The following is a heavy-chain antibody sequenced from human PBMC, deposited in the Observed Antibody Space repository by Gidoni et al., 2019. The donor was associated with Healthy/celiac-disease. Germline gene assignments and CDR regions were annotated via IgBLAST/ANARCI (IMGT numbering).Heavy chain of an antibody. CDR3: AKGALRSTSLVSY. J-gene: IGHJ4*02. CDR1: GFTFSSYS. D-gene: IGHD2-2*01. CDR2: ISGSGGST. Sequence: EVQLVESGGGLVQPGGSLRLSCAASGFTFSSYSMSWVRQAPGKGLEWFAAISGSGGSTYYADSVKGRFTISRDNSKNTLDLQMNSLRAEDTAVYYCAKGALRSTSLVSYWGQGTLVTVSS. V-gene: IGHV3-23*04.